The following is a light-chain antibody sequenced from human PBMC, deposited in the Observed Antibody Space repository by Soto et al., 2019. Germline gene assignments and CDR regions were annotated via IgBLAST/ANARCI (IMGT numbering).Light chain of an antibody. J-gene: IGLJ1*01. Sequence: QSVLTQPASVSGSPGQSITISCTGTSSDVGGYDFVSGYQHHPGKAPKLLIYDVNNRPSGLSDRFSGSKSGNTASLTISGLQTEDEADYYCSSYTSSHNRVFGNGTKVTV. CDR1: SSDVGGYDF. CDR2: DVN. CDR3: SSYTSSHNRV. V-gene: IGLV2-14*01.